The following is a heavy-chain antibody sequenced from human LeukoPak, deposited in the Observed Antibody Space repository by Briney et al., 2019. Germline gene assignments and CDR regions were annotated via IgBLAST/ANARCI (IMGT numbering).Heavy chain of an antibody. CDR1: GGTFSSYA. J-gene: IGHJ4*02. V-gene: IGHV1-69*13. CDR2: IIPIFGTA. Sequence: SVKVSCKDAGGTFSSYAISGVRQAPGQGLEWMGGIIPIFGTANYAQKFQGRVTITADGSTSTAYMELSSLRSEDTAVYYCARDQGLQAEYWGQGTLVTVSS. D-gene: IGHD6-25*01. CDR3: ARDQGLQAEY.